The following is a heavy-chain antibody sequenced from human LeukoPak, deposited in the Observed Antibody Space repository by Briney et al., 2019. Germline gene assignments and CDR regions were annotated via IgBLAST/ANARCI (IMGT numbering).Heavy chain of an antibody. CDR3: VRDAYGSGKGFFDY. D-gene: IGHD3-10*01. Sequence: ASVKVSCKASGYTFTSYAMNWVRQAPGQGLEWVGWISGHDGNTKYAQKYQGRVTMTTETSTSTAYMELSSLGSDDTAVYYCVRDAYGSGKGFFDYWGQGTLVTVSS. J-gene: IGHJ4*02. CDR2: ISGHDGNT. CDR1: GYTFTSYA. V-gene: IGHV1-18*01.